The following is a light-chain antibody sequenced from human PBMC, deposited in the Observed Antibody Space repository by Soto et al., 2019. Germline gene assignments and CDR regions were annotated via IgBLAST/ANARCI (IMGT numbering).Light chain of an antibody. CDR2: ESN. V-gene: IGLV1-51*02. Sequence: SLRTQPPSVSAAPGQKVPISCAGSSSTIGNNYVSWYHQLPGTAPKLLIYESNKRPSEIPDRFSGSKSGTSATLGITGLQTGDEADYYCATWDTSLRAYVFGNGTKVTVL. J-gene: IGLJ1*01. CDR3: ATWDTSLRAYV. CDR1: SSTIGNNY.